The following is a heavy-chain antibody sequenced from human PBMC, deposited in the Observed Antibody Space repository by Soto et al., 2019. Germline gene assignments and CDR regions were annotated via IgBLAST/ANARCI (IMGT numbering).Heavy chain of an antibody. CDR3: ARGEGVVVAATGVGYYYYGMDV. D-gene: IGHD2-15*01. V-gene: IGHV4-34*01. CDR1: GGSFSGYY. CDR2: INHSGST. Sequence: QVQLQQWGAGLLKPSETLSLTCAVYGGSFSGYYWSWIRQPPGKGLEWIGVINHSGSTNYNPSLKSRVTISVDTSKNQFSLKLSSVTAADTAVYYCARGEGVVVAATGVGYYYYGMDVWGQGTTVTVSS. J-gene: IGHJ6*02.